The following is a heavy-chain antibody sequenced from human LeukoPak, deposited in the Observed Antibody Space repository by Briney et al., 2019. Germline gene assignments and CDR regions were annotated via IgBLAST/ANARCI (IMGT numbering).Heavy chain of an antibody. J-gene: IGHJ3*02. CDR2: INPNINGT. D-gene: IGHD2-15*01. CDR3: ARHRLAVAAFDAFDI. V-gene: IGHV1-2*02. CDR1: GYTFTGYY. Sequence: ASVKVSCKASGYTFTGYYIHWVRQAPGQGLEWMGWINPNINGTNYAQKFQGRVTMTGDRSISTAYMELSSLKASDTAMYYCARHRLAVAAFDAFDIWGQGTMVTVSS.